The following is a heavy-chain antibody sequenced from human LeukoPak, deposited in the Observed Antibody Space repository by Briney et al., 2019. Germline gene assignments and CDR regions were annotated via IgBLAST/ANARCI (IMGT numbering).Heavy chain of an antibody. Sequence: PGGSLRLSCEASGFSFSHYSMHWVRQAPGKGLEWVSSINQRSSFTYYADSVEGRFTVSRDNAKNSLFLEMNSLRVDDTAVYYCVRLHVEDPYGGYFQYWGQGSLVTVSS. CDR3: VRLHVEDPYGGYFQY. CDR2: INQRSSFT. J-gene: IGHJ1*01. V-gene: IGHV3-21*01. CDR1: GFSFSHYS. D-gene: IGHD4-17*01.